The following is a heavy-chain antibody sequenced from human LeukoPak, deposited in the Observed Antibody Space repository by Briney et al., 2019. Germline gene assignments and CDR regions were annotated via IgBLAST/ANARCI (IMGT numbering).Heavy chain of an antibody. Sequence: ASVKVSCKASGYTFTSYGISWVRQATGQGLEWMGWMNPNSGNTGYAQKFQGRVTMTRNTSISTAYMELSSLRSEDTAVYYCAHIVARDAFDIWGQGTMVTVSS. D-gene: IGHD5-12*01. CDR3: AHIVARDAFDI. CDR2: MNPNSGNT. V-gene: IGHV1-8*02. CDR1: GYTFTSYG. J-gene: IGHJ3*02.